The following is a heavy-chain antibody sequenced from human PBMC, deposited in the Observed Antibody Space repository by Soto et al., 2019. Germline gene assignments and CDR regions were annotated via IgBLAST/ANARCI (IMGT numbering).Heavy chain of an antibody. CDR2: FSLSGTT. Sequence: PSETLSLTCTVSGASITGSSYWSWIRQPAGKGLEWIGRFSLSGTTNYNPSLRSRATMSADVSKNQFSLRLTSMTAADTAVYYCARDMHAGFTHYFDPWGQGTLVTVSS. D-gene: IGHD1-26*01. J-gene: IGHJ5*02. CDR3: ARDMHAGFTHYFDP. V-gene: IGHV4-4*07. CDR1: GASITGSSY.